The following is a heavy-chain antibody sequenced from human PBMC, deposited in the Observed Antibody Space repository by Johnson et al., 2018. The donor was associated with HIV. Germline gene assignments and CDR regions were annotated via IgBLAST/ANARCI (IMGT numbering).Heavy chain of an antibody. CDR1: GFSFDDYG. CDR3: ARDGGGLDHDAFDI. CDR2: INWNGGNT. D-gene: IGHD3/OR15-3a*01. V-gene: IGHV3-20*04. Sequence: VQLVASGGGAVRPGGSLRLSCAASGFSFDDYGMSWVRQAPGRGLEWISGINWNGGNTYYADSVKGRLTISRDNSKNTLYLQMNSRRVEDTAVYYCARDGGGLDHDAFDIWGQGTMVTVSS. J-gene: IGHJ3*02.